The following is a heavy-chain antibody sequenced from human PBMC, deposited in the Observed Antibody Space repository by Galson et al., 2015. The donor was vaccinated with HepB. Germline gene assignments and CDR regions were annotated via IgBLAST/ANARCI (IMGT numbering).Heavy chain of an antibody. Sequence: LRLSCAASGFTFSSYWMSWVRQAPGKGLEWVANIKQDGSEKYYVDSVKGRFTISRDNAKNSLYLQMNSLRAEDTAVYYCARGGALYADYETSLDYWGQGTLVTVSS. D-gene: IGHD4-17*01. V-gene: IGHV3-7*03. CDR3: ARGGALYADYETSLDY. CDR1: GFTFSSYW. CDR2: IKQDGSEK. J-gene: IGHJ4*02.